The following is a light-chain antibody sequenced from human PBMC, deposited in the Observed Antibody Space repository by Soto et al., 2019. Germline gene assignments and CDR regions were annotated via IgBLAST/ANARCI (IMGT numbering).Light chain of an antibody. Sequence: QSVLTQPPSVSGAPGQTVTISCTGRRSNIGAGYDVHWYKQFPGTAPKLLIYTTNFRPSGVPDRFSGSKSGTSASLAITGLQAEDEAEYYCQSYDSSPSGWVFGGGTKLTVL. CDR3: QSYDSSPSGWV. CDR2: TTN. J-gene: IGLJ3*02. CDR1: RSNIGAGYD. V-gene: IGLV1-40*01.